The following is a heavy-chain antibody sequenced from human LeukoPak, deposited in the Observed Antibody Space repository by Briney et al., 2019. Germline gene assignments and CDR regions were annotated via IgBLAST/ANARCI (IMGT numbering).Heavy chain of an antibody. J-gene: IGHJ5*02. Sequence: NPSETLSLTCTVSGDSIRSYYWSWIRQPPGKGLEWIGFLYYSGSTNYNPSLKGRVTMAVDTSTNQFSLKLSSVTAADTAVYYCARRRESYGFNYWFDPWGQGTLVSVSS. CDR3: ARRRESYGFNYWFDP. D-gene: IGHD5-18*01. V-gene: IGHV4-59*01. CDR1: GDSIRSYY. CDR2: LYYSGST.